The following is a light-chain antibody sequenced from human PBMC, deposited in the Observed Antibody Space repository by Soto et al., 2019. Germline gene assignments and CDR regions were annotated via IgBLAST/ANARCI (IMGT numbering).Light chain of an antibody. CDR1: ISDVGSYDL. Sequence: QSALTQPASVSGSPGQSITISCTGTISDVGSYDLVSWYQQHPGKAPKLMIYEGSKRPSGVSSRFSGSKSGNTAYLTISGLQAEDEADYYCCSYAGRSTSGVFGVGTKVTVL. CDR3: CSYAGRSTSGV. J-gene: IGLJ3*02. CDR2: EGS. V-gene: IGLV2-23*01.